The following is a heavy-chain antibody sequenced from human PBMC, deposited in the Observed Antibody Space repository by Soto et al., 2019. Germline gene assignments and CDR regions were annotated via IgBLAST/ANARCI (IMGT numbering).Heavy chain of an antibody. CDR1: GFTFSSYA. D-gene: IGHD3-9*01. CDR2: ISGSGGST. Sequence: EVQLLESGGGLVQPGGSLRLSCAASGFTFSSYAMSWVRQAPGKGLEWVSAISGSGGSTYYADSVKGRFTISRDNSKNTLYLQMNSLRAEDTAVYYCAKDYYDILTGLTGYFDYWGQGILVTVSS. V-gene: IGHV3-23*01. J-gene: IGHJ4*02. CDR3: AKDYYDILTGLTGYFDY.